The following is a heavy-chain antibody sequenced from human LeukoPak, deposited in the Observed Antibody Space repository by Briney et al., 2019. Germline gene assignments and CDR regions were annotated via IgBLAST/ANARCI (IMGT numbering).Heavy chain of an antibody. J-gene: IGHJ4*02. CDR3: ARGAIYVWGSYRYEGLDY. V-gene: IGHV1-2*02. D-gene: IGHD3-16*02. CDR1: GYTFTGYY. CDR2: INPNSGGT. Sequence: ASVKVSCKASGYTFTGYYMHWVRQAPGQGLEWMGWINPNSGGTNYAQKFQGRVTMTRDTSISTAYMELRSLRSDDTAVYYCARGAIYVWGSYRYEGLDYWGQGTLVTVSS.